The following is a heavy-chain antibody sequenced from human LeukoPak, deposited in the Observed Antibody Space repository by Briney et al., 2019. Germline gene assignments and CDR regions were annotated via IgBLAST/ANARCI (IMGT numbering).Heavy chain of an antibody. V-gene: IGHV3-23*01. Sequence: PGGSLRLSCAASGFTFSSYTMSWVRQAPGKGLEWVSGISASGDRTYYAEADSVRGRFTISRDNSKTTLYLQMNSLRVDDTALYYCAKDGRPCGGDCYPHDALDIWGQGTLVTVSS. D-gene: IGHD2-21*02. CDR1: GFTFSSYT. CDR2: ISASGDRT. J-gene: IGHJ3*02. CDR3: AKDGRPCGGDCYPHDALDI.